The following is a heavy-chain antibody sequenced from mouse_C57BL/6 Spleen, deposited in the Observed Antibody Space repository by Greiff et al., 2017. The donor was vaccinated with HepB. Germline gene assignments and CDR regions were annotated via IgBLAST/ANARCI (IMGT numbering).Heavy chain of an antibody. CDR2: ISDGGSYT. J-gene: IGHJ2*01. Sequence: DVQLVESGGGLVKPGGSLKLSCAASGFTFSSYAMSWVRQTPEKRLEWVATISDGGSYTDYPDNVKGRFTISRDNAKNNLYLQMSHLKSEDTAMYYCARDWGSLFDYWGQGTTLTVSS. CDR1: GFTFSSYA. CDR3: ARDWGSLFDY. V-gene: IGHV5-4*01.